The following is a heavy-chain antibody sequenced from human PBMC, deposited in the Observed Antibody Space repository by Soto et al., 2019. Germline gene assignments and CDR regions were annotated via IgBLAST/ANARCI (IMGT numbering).Heavy chain of an antibody. CDR3: AKDLCGDSLLTLSLVDY. Sequence: EVQLLESGGGLVQPGGSLRLSCAASGFTFSSYAMSWVRQAPGKGLEWVSAISGSGGRTYYADSVKGRFTISRDNSKNTLYLQMNSRRAEDTAVYYCAKDLCGDSLLTLSLVDYWGQGTLVTVSS. D-gene: IGHD3-9*01. J-gene: IGHJ4*02. V-gene: IGHV3-23*01. CDR2: ISGSGGRT. CDR1: GFTFSSYA.